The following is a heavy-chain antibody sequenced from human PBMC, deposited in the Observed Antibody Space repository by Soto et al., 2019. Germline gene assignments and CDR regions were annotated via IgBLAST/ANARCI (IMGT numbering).Heavy chain of an antibody. J-gene: IGHJ5*02. CDR1: GCSLSSGGYY. D-gene: IGHD6-13*01. CDR2: IYYSGGT. V-gene: IGHV4-31*03. CDR3: ARAKKGIAAAENWFDP. Sequence: QVQLQESGPGLGKPSQTLSLTCTVSGCSLSSGGYYWSWIRQHPGKGLERIGYIYYSGGTYYNPSLKSRVTISVDTSKNQFSLKLSSVTAADTAVYYCARAKKGIAAAENWFDPWGQGTLVTVSS.